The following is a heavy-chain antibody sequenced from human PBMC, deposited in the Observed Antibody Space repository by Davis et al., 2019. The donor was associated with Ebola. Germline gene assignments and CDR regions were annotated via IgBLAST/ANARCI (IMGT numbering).Heavy chain of an antibody. V-gene: IGHV3-53*05. Sequence: GGSLRLSCAASGFTVSSNYMSWVRQAPGKGLEWVSVIYSGGSTYYADSVKGRFTISRDNAKNSLYLQMNSLRAEDTALYYCAKDINPLRWSGWSDWGQGTLVTVSS. J-gene: IGHJ4*02. CDR3: AKDINPLRWSGWSD. CDR2: IYSGGST. D-gene: IGHD4-23*01. CDR1: GFTVSSNY.